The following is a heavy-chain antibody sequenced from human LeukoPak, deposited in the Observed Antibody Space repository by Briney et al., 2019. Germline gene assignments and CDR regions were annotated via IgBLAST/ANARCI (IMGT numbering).Heavy chain of an antibody. CDR1: GFTFSSYS. D-gene: IGHD6-19*01. CDR3: ARETQYSSGWYLEGGFDP. J-gene: IGHJ5*02. CDR2: ISSSSSYI. V-gene: IGHV3-21*01. Sequence: GGSLRLSCAASGFTFSSYSMNWVRQAPGKGREWVSSISSSSSYIYYADSVKGRFTVSRDNAKNSLYLQMNSLRAEDTAVYYCARETQYSSGWYLEGGFDPWGQGTLVTVSS.